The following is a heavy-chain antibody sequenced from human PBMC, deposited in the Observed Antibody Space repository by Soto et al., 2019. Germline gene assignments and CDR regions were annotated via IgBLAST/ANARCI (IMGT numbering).Heavy chain of an antibody. V-gene: IGHV3-21*01. CDR2: ITTSSAYI. J-gene: IGHJ5*02. CDR1: GFTFNTYD. D-gene: IGHD2-21*01. Sequence: EVQLVESGGGLVKPGGSLRLSCAASGFTFNTYDMNWVRQAPGKGLEWVSSITTSSAYIYYADSLKGRITISRDNAKNSLFLQMNSLIAEDTAVYYCVMSGTARLLRHSWFDTWGQGTLVTVSS. CDR3: VMSGTARLLRHSWFDT.